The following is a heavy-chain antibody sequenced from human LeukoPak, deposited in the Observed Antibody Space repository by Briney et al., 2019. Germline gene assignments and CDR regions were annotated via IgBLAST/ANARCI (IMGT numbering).Heavy chain of an antibody. CDR3: ASLRGYSYGFLDY. CDR1: GLTFSSFA. D-gene: IGHD5-18*01. Sequence: PGGSLRLSCAPSGLTFSSFAMSWVRQAPGKGLEWVSAISSSGGSTYFADSVKGRFTISRDNSKNTLYLQMNSLRAEDTGLYYCASLRGYSYGFLDYWGQGTLVTVSS. J-gene: IGHJ4*02. CDR2: ISSSGGST. V-gene: IGHV3-23*01.